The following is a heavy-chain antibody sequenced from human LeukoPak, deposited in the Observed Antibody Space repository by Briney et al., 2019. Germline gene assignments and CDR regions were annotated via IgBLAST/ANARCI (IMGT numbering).Heavy chain of an antibody. CDR2: IYYSGST. Sequence: SETLSLTCTVSGGSISSYYWSWIRQPPGKGLEWIGYIYYSGSTSYNPSLKSRVTISVDTSKNQFSLKLSSVTAADTAVYYCAREATMVRGVGAFDIWGQGTMVTVSS. D-gene: IGHD3-10*01. V-gene: IGHV4-59*12. CDR1: GGSISSYY. J-gene: IGHJ3*02. CDR3: AREATMVRGVGAFDI.